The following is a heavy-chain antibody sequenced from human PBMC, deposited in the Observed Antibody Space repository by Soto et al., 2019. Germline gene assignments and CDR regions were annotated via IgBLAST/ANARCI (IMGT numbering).Heavy chain of an antibody. J-gene: IGHJ4*02. Sequence: PSETLSLTCAVYGGFVSSGNYYWSWIRQPPGKGLEWIGEMSHSGGTHFNPSLKSRVTISVDTSKNQFSLKLSSVTAADTAVYYCAKRRGYTSYYFDYWGQGTLVTVSS. D-gene: IGHD6-13*01. CDR2: MSHSGGT. CDR3: AKRRGYTSYYFDY. CDR1: GGFVSSGNYY. V-gene: IGHV4-61*01.